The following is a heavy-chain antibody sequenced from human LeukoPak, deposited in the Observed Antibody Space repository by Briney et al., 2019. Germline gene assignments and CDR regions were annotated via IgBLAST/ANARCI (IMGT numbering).Heavy chain of an antibody. V-gene: IGHV3-7*01. CDR3: ARTRGTSRPGLYYFDY. CDR1: GFTFSRYW. D-gene: IGHD1-7*01. CDR2: IKEDAGEI. J-gene: IGHJ4*02. Sequence: GGSLRLSCAASGFTFSRYWMSWVRQVPGKGLEWVANIKEDAGEIYYVDSVKGRFTISRDNAKNSLYLQMNSLRAEDTALYYCARTRGTSRPGLYYFDYWGQGTPVTVSS.